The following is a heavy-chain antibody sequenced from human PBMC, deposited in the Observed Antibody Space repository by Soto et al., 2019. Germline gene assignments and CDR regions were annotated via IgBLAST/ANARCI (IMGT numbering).Heavy chain of an antibody. V-gene: IGHV1-46*01. CDR1: RYTFTSYY. D-gene: IGHD3-22*01. J-gene: IGHJ4*02. CDR2: INPSGGST. CDR3: ARGGPESTMIVVVIALYFDY. Sequence: ASVKVSCKASRYTFTSYYMHWVRQAPGQGLEWMGIINPSGGSTSYAQKFQGRVTMTRDTSTSTVYMELSSLRSEDTAVYYCARGGPESTMIVVVIALYFDYWGQGTLVT.